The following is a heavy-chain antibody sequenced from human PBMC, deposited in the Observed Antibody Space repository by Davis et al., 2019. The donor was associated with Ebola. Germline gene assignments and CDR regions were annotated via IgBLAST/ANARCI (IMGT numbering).Heavy chain of an antibody. CDR3: ARDTTTVTHPYGLDV. Sequence: AASVKVSCKASGYTFTSYGISWVRQAPGQGLEWMGWISAYNGNTNYAQKLQGRVTMTTDTSTSTAYMELRSLRSDDTAVYYCARDTTTVTHPYGLDVWGQGTTVTVSS. D-gene: IGHD4-17*01. J-gene: IGHJ6*02. CDR2: ISAYNGNT. CDR1: GYTFTSYG. V-gene: IGHV1-18*01.